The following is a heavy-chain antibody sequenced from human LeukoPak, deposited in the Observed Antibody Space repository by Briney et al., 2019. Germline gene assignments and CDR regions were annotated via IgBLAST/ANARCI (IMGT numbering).Heavy chain of an antibody. CDR2: IYHSGST. CDR3: ARGEDYGGKTAFDY. J-gene: IGHJ4*02. CDR1: GGSLSSGGYS. D-gene: IGHD4-23*01. Sequence: SETLSLTCAVSGGSLSSGGYSWRWLRQPPGTGLEWLGYIYHSGSTYYNPSLKSRVTISVDRSKNQFSLKLSSVTAADTAVYYCARGEDYGGKTAFDYWGQGTLVTVSS. V-gene: IGHV4-30-2*01.